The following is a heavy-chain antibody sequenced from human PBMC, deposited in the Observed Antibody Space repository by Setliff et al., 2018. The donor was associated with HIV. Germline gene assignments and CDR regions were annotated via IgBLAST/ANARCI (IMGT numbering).Heavy chain of an antibody. CDR1: GGSISSGDHY. CDR3: ARESSEVPAFLFDI. CDR2: IYYSGST. V-gene: IGHV4-31*03. D-gene: IGHD2-2*01. Sequence: SETLSLTCTVSGGSISSGDHYWNWIRQHPGKGLEWIGYIYYSGSTYYNPSLKSRLTISLDTSKNQFSLRLNFVTAADTAVYFCARESSEVPAFLFDIWGQGNMVTVSS. J-gene: IGHJ3*02.